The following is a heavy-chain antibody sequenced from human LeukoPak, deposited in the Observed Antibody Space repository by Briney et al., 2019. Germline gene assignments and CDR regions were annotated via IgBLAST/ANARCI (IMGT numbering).Heavy chain of an antibody. CDR2: INHSGST. CDR1: GGSLSNYY. D-gene: IGHD3-10*01. J-gene: IGHJ5*02. V-gene: IGHV4-34*01. Sequence: SETLSLTCAVYGGSLSNYYWSWIRQPPGKGLEWIGEINHSGSTKYQPSLKSRVTISVDMSKNQFSLELSSVTAADTAVYYCARGPASGSNFAWFDPWGQGTLVTVSS. CDR3: ARGPASGSNFAWFDP.